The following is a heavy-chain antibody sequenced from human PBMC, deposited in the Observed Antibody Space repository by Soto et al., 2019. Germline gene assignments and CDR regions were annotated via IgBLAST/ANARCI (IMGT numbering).Heavy chain of an antibody. CDR3: ARGADSSSSYGGWFDP. CDR1: GGTFSSYA. J-gene: IGHJ5*02. CDR2: IIPIFGTA. D-gene: IGHD6-6*01. Sequence: QVQLVQSGAEVKKPGSSVKVSCKASGGTFSSYAISWVRQAPGQGREWMGGIIPIFGTANYAQKSQGRVTITADESTSTAYMELSSVRSEDTAVYYCARGADSSSSYGGWFDPWGQGTLVTVSS. V-gene: IGHV1-69*01.